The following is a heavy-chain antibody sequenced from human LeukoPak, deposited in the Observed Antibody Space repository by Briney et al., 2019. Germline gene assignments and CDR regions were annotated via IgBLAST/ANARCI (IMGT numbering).Heavy chain of an antibody. CDR1: GYTFTNYW. J-gene: IGHJ4*02. CDR3: ARRDRQLIARDY. V-gene: IGHV5-10-1*01. Sequence: GESPKISCKGSGYTFTNYWISWVRQMPGKGLEWMGRIDPRDSYTNYSPSFQGRVTISADKSISTAYLQWGSLKASDTAMYYCARRDRQLIARDYWGQGTLVTVSS. CDR2: IDPRDSYT. D-gene: IGHD3-22*01.